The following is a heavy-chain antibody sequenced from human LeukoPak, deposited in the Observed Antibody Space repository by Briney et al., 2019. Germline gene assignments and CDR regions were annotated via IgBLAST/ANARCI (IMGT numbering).Heavy chain of an antibody. V-gene: IGHV4-59*08. CDR3: ARTPEAPLYDSSGYFYFDY. CDR1: GGSISSYH. D-gene: IGHD3-22*01. CDR2: IYYSGST. Sequence: SETLSLTCTVSGGSISSYHWSWIRQPPGKGLEWIGYIYYSGSTNYNPSLKSRVTISVDTSKNQFSLKLSSVTAADTAVYYCARTPEAPLYDSSGYFYFDYWGQGTLVTVSS. J-gene: IGHJ4*02.